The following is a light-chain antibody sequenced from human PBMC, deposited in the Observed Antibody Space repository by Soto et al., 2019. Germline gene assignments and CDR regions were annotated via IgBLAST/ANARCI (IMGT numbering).Light chain of an antibody. V-gene: IGKV4-1*01. Sequence: DIVLTHSPDSLAVPPRERASITCKSSQIVLYSSSNKNYLAWYQQKPGQPPKLLIYLASTRESGVPDRFRGSGSGTDFTLTITSLQAEDVAVYYCQQYYSSKLTFGRGTKVDIK. CDR1: QIVLYSSSNKNY. CDR3: QQYYSSKLT. J-gene: IGKJ1*01. CDR2: LAS.